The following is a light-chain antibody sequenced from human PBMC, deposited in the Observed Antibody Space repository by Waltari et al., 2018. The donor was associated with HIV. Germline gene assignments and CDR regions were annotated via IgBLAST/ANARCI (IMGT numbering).Light chain of an antibody. Sequence: QSALTQPASVSGSPGQSITISCTGTSSDVGGYKYVSWYQQHPGKAPKIMIYEVSNRPSGASNLFSVSKSCNTASLTISGLQAEDDADYYCSSYTTNSTRVYVFGTGTQVTVL. V-gene: IGLV2-14*01. J-gene: IGLJ1*01. CDR1: SSDVGGYKY. CDR2: EVS. CDR3: SSYTTNSTRVYV.